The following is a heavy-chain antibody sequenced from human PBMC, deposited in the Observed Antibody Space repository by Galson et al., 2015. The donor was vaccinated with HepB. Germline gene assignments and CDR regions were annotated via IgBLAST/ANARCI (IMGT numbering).Heavy chain of an antibody. Sequence: SVKVSCKASGYTFTNYGITWVRQAPGQGLELMGWVSAYNVNTNYAQKFEGRVTMTTDTSTNTAYMELRSLTSDDTATYYCARDRRWGPIIYWGQGTPVTVSS. CDR1: GYTFTNYG. CDR2: VSAYNVNT. D-gene: IGHD3-16*01. CDR3: ARDRRWGPIIY. V-gene: IGHV1-18*01. J-gene: IGHJ4*02.